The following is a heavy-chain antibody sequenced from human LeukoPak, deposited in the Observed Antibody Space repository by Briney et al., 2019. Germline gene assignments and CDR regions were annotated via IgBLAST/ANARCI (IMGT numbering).Heavy chain of an antibody. J-gene: IGHJ5*02. CDR3: ARDSLSGSYYDP. Sequence: GGSLRLSCAASGFTFSSYAMNWVRQAPGKGLEWVSVIYSGGSTYYADSVKGRFTISRDNSKNTLYLQMNSLRAEDTAVYYCARDSLSGSYYDPWGQGTLVTVSS. V-gene: IGHV3-66*02. CDR2: IYSGGST. CDR1: GFTFSSYA. D-gene: IGHD1-26*01.